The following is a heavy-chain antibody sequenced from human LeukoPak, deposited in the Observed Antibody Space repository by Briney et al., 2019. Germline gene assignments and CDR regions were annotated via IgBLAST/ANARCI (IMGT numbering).Heavy chain of an antibody. CDR1: GYRFTSYW. D-gene: IGHD6-19*01. J-gene: IGHJ4*02. CDR3: ARLSRTRVAVAGSLYY. Sequence: GESLKISCKASGYRFTSYWIGWVRQMPGKGLEWMGVIHPGEYERRYSPSFEGQVTISADKSISTAYLQWSGLKASDTAMYYCARLSRTRVAVAGSLYYWGQGTLVTVSS. CDR2: IHPGEYER. V-gene: IGHV5-51*01.